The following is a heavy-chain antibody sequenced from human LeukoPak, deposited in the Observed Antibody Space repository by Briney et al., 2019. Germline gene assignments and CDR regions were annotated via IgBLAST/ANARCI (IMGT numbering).Heavy chain of an antibody. CDR2: ISAYNGNT. J-gene: IGHJ4*02. CDR3: ARVVYQRKYCTNGVCYGYFDY. V-gene: IGHV1-18*01. D-gene: IGHD2-8*01. CDR1: GYTFTSYG. Sequence: ASVKVSCKASGYTFTSYGISWVRQAPGQRLERMGWISAYNGNTNYAQKLQGRVTMTTDTSTSTAYMELRSLRSDDTAVYYCARVVYQRKYCTNGVCYGYFDYWGQGTLVTVSS.